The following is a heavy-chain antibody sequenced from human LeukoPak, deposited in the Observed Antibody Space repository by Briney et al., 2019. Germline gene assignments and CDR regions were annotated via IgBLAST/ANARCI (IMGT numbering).Heavy chain of an antibody. J-gene: IGHJ4*02. Sequence: PSETLSLTCAVSGNSISNTYYWGWIRQPPGKELEWIGSIYNSGSTHYNPSLKSRVTISVDTSKNQFSLKLSSVTAADTAVYYCARNSSGNYFDSCGQGTLVTVSS. V-gene: IGHV4-38-2*01. CDR2: IYNSGST. CDR1: GNSISNTYY. CDR3: ARNSSGNYFDS. D-gene: IGHD1-26*01.